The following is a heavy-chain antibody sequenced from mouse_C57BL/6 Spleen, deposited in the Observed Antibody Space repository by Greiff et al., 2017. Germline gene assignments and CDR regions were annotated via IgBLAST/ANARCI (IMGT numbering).Heavy chain of an antibody. CDR2: IDPSDSYT. CDR1: GYTFTSYW. D-gene: IGHD1-1*01. Sequence: QVQLQQPGAELVMPGASVKLSCKASGYTFTSYWMHWVKQRPGQGLGWIGEIDPSDSYTNYNQKFKGKSTLTVDKSSSTAYMQLSSLTSEDSAVYYCARTPVVAYYYAMDYWGQGTSVTVSS. J-gene: IGHJ4*01. V-gene: IGHV1-69*01. CDR3: ARTPVVAYYYAMDY.